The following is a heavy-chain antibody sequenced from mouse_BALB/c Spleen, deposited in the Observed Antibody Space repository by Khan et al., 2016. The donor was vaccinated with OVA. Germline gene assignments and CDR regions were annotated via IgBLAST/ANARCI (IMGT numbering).Heavy chain of an antibody. V-gene: IGHV3-2*02. J-gene: IGHJ4*01. CDR1: GYSITSDYA. CDR2: ISYSGST. D-gene: IGHD2-2*01. Sequence: EVQLQESGPGLVKPSQSLSLTCTVTGYSITSDYAWNWIRQFPGNKLEWMGYISYSGSTNYNPSLKSRISITRDTSKNQFFLQLNSVTTEDTATYFCARVGFLYNYAMDYWGQGTSVTVSS. CDR3: ARVGFLYNYAMDY.